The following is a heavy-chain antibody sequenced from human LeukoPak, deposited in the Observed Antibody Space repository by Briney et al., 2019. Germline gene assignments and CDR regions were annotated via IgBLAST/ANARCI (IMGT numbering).Heavy chain of an antibody. V-gene: IGHV1-69*05. J-gene: IGHJ4*02. CDR2: IIPIFGTA. D-gene: IGHD6-6*01. CDR3: ARTAARRFDY. Sequence: GASVKVSCKASGGTFSSYAISWVRQAPGQGLEWMGGIIPIFGTANYAQKFQGRVTMTRDTSTSTVYMELSSLRSDDTAVYCCARTAARRFDYWGQGTLVTVSS. CDR1: GGTFSSYA.